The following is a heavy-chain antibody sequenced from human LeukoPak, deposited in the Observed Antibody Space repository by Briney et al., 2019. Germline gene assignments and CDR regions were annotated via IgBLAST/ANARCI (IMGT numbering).Heavy chain of an antibody. D-gene: IGHD3-3*01. CDR2: INHSGSA. J-gene: IGHJ4*02. CDR1: GGSFSGYY. V-gene: IGHV4-34*01. Sequence: PSETLSLTCAVSGGSFSGYYWTWIRQPPGKGLEWIGEINHSGSANYNPSLMSRVTISLDTSKNHFSLNLSSVTAADTAVYYCARAFPRITIFGVVIPEPNFDYWGQGTLVTVSS. CDR3: ARAFPRITIFGVVIPEPNFDY.